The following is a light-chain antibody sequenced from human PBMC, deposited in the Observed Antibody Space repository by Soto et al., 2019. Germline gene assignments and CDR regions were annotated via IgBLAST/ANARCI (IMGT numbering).Light chain of an antibody. CDR3: QHYKSYPWT. CDR1: QSIDRW. Sequence: DIQMTQSPSTLSASVGDRVAITCRASQSIDRWFAWYQQKPGKAPKLLMSKASSLESGVPSKCSGSGSETEFTLTISSLQPDDFATYYCQHYKSYPWTFGQGTKVDIK. J-gene: IGKJ1*01. CDR2: KAS. V-gene: IGKV1-5*03.